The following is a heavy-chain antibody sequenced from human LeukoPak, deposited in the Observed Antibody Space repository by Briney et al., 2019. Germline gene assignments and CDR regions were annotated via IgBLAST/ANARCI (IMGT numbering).Heavy chain of an antibody. Sequence: SETLSLTCTVSGGSISSSSYYWGWIRQPPGKGLEWIGSIYYSGSTYYNPSLKSRLTMSVDTSKNQFSLRLRSVAAADTAVYYCATDTMSYYDILTGSHPGAFDIWGQGTMVTVSS. CDR3: ATDTMSYYDILTGSHPGAFDI. D-gene: IGHD3-9*01. J-gene: IGHJ3*02. V-gene: IGHV4-39*02. CDR2: IYYSGST. CDR1: GGSISSSSYY.